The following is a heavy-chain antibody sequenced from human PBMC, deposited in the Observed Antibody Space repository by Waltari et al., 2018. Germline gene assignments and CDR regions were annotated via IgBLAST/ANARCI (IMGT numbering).Heavy chain of an antibody. D-gene: IGHD1-20*01. CDR3: AKVIYDWKNFFDY. Sequence: EVQLLESGGGLVQPGGSLRLPCTASGITISNYAMSWVRQAPGKGLEWISTISTSGTATYYAESVKGRFTISRDNSKDTLYLQVNSLRVEDTAIYYCAKVIYDWKNFFDYWGQGTLVTVSS. CDR1: GITISNYA. CDR2: ISTSGTAT. V-gene: IGHV3-23*01. J-gene: IGHJ4*02.